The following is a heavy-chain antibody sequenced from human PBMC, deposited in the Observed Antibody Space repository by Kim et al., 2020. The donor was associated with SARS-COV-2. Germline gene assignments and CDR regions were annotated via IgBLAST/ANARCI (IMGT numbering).Heavy chain of an antibody. CDR2: IYYSGST. V-gene: IGHV4-59*01. Sequence: SETLSLTCTVSGGSISSYYWSWIRQPPGKGLEWIGYIYYSGSTNYNPSLKSRVTISVDTSKKQFSLKLSSVTAADTAVYYCARSRGGLLWFGELLYPNWFDPWGQGTLVTVSS. D-gene: IGHD3-10*01. J-gene: IGHJ5*02. CDR1: GGSISSYY. CDR3: ARSRGGLLWFGELLYPNWFDP.